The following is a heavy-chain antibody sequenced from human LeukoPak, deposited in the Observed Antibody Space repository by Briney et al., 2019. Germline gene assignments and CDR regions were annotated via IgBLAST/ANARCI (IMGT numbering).Heavy chain of an antibody. CDR2: ISSSSSYI. D-gene: IGHD6-6*01. Sequence: GGSLRLSCAASGFIFSSYSMNWVRQAPGKGLEWVSSISSSSSYIYYADSVKGRFTISRDNAKNSLYLQMSSLRAEDTAVYYCARAQTAARPSYFDYWGQGTLVTVSS. V-gene: IGHV3-21*01. J-gene: IGHJ4*02. CDR1: GFIFSSYS. CDR3: ARAQTAARPSYFDY.